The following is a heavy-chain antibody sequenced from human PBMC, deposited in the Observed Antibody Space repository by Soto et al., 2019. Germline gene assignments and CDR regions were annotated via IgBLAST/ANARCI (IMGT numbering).Heavy chain of an antibody. D-gene: IGHD4-4*01. V-gene: IGHV3-48*03. J-gene: IGHJ5*02. CDR1: GFTFSSYE. CDR3: ERNRYSKYQVGNWFDT. CDR2: ISSSGSTI. Sequence: GGSLRLSCAASGFTFSSYEMNWVRQAPGKGLEWVSYISSSGSTIYYADSVKGRFTISRDNAKNSLYLQMNSLRAEDTAVYYCERNRYSKYQVGNWFDTWGQGTLVTVSS.